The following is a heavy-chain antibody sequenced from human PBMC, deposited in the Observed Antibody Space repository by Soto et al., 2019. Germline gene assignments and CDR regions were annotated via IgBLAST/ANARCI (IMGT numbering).Heavy chain of an antibody. Sequence: PSETLSLTCTVSGGSISSYYWSWIRQPPGKGLEWIGYIYYSGSTNYNPSLKSRVTISVDTSKNQFSLKLSSVTAADTAVYYCARDGATVTYQDNWFDPWGQGTLVTVSS. J-gene: IGHJ5*02. V-gene: IGHV4-59*01. CDR1: GGSISSYY. CDR3: ARDGATVTYQDNWFDP. CDR2: IYYSGST. D-gene: IGHD4-4*01.